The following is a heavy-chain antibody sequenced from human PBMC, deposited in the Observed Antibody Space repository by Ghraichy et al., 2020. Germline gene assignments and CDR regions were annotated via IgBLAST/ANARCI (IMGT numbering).Heavy chain of an antibody. J-gene: IGHJ4*02. D-gene: IGHD2-15*01. CDR3: ATWPDCSGGSCYSWSGVY. CDR2: ISAYNGNT. V-gene: IGHV1-18*01. CDR1: GYTFTSYG. Sequence: ASVKVSCKASGYTFTSYGISWVRHAPGQGLEWMGWISAYNGNTNYAQKLQGRVTMTTDTSTSTAYMELRSLRSDDTAVYYCATWPDCSGGSCYSWSGVYWGQGTLVTVSS.